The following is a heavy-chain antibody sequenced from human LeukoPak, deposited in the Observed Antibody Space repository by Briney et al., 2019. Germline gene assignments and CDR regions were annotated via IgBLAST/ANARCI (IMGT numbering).Heavy chain of an antibody. CDR2: ISSSGNT. Sequence: GGSLRLSCAASGFTFSRSAMTWVRQTPGKGLDWVSSISSSGNTYYADSVKGRFTISRDNSKNMLYLQMNSPRAEDTAVYYCVKGRISEDGLDFWGQGTLVTVSS. CDR3: VKGRISEDGLDF. CDR1: GFTFSRSA. V-gene: IGHV3-23*01. J-gene: IGHJ4*02. D-gene: IGHD6-13*01.